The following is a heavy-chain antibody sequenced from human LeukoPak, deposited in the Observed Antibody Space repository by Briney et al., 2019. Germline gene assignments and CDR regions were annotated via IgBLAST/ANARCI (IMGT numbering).Heavy chain of an antibody. D-gene: IGHD2-15*01. CDR2: MNPNSGNT. CDR1: GYTFTSYD. Sequence: RASVKVSCKASGYTFTSYDINWVRQATGQGLEWMGWMNPNSGNTGYAQKFQGRVTMIRNTSISTAYMELSSLRSEDTAVYYCARHATATHAAFDIWGQGTMVTVSS. V-gene: IGHV1-8*01. J-gene: IGHJ3*02. CDR3: ARHATATHAAFDI.